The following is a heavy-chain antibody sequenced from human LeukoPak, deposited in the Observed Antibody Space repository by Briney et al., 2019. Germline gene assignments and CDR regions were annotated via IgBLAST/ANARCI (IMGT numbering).Heavy chain of an antibody. CDR3: TRQGVYSSDSSAFYY. CDR1: GYRFTNYW. CDR2: IYPGDSDI. D-gene: IGHD3-22*01. Sequence: GESLKISCKGSGYRFTNYWIAWVRQMPGKGLELMGSIYPGDSDIRYSPSFQGQVTISADKSFTTAYLQWRSLKASDTAMYYCTRQGVYSSDSSAFYYWGQGTRVTVSS. V-gene: IGHV5-51*01. J-gene: IGHJ4*02.